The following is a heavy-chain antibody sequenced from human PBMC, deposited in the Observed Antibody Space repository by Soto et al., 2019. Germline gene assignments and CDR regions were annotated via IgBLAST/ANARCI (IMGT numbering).Heavy chain of an antibody. D-gene: IGHD5-12*01. CDR3: ASRRYSGYGYYTDV. Sequence: EVQLVESGGGLVQPGGSLRLSCAASGISFSGHWMHWVRQAPGKGLVWVSRINGDGSYTNYADSVKGRFTISRDSAKNTLYLQMNSLRAEDTAMYYCASRRYSGYGYYTDVWGKGTTVTVSS. CDR1: GISFSGHW. J-gene: IGHJ6*03. V-gene: IGHV3-74*01. CDR2: INGDGSYT.